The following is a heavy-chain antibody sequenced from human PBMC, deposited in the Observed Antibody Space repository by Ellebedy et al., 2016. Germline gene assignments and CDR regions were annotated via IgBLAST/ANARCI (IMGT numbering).Heavy chain of an antibody. Sequence: GGSLRLSCAASGFTFSVYSMNWVRQAPGKGLEWISNIGGSHNRLYYADSVKGRFTMSRDNAKNSLYLQINSLSAEDTAVYYCARNVETTTVYYYYGMDVWGQGTTVTVSS. CDR2: IGGSHNRL. V-gene: IGHV3-48*04. CDR3: ARNVETTTVYYYYGMDV. D-gene: IGHD5-24*01. J-gene: IGHJ6*02. CDR1: GFTFSVYS.